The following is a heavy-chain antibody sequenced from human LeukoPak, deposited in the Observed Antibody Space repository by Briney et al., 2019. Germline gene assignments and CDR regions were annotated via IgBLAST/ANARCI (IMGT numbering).Heavy chain of an antibody. Sequence: GGSLRLSCAASGFTFSSYGMHWARQAPGKGLEWVAFIRYDGSNKYYADSVKGRFTISRDNSKNTLYLQMNSLRAEDTAVYYCAKDRVNYDSGGDYYYYMDVWGKGTTVTVSS. J-gene: IGHJ6*03. D-gene: IGHD3-22*01. V-gene: IGHV3-30*02. CDR1: GFTFSSYG. CDR2: IRYDGSNK. CDR3: AKDRVNYDSGGDYYYYMDV.